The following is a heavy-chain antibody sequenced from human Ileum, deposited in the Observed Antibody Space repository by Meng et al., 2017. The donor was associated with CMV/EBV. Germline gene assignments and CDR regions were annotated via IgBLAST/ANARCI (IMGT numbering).Heavy chain of an antibody. CDR2: ISSSSSYI. CDR3: AGDRRARNSSNGMDD. CDR1: GFTFSSYS. V-gene: IGHV3-21*01. D-gene: IGHD6-6*01. Sequence: GSLRLSCAASGFTFSSYSMNCVRQAPGKGLEWVLSISSSSSYIYYAGSVKGRFTISRDNAKNPLYLQMNSLRAEDTAVYYCAGDRRARNSSNGMDDWGQGTTVTVSS. J-gene: IGHJ6*02.